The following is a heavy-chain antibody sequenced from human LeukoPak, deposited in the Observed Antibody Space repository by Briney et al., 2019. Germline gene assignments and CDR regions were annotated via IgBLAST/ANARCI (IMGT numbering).Heavy chain of an antibody. CDR2: IIPIFGTA. D-gene: IGHD4-11*01. V-gene: IGHV1-69*01. CDR1: GGTFSSYA. J-gene: IGHJ5*02. Sequence: SVKVSCEASGGTFSSYAISWVRQAPGQGLEWMGGIIPIFGTANYAQKFQGRVTITVDESTSTAYMELSSLRSEDTAVYYCARDGLSATVSSYNWFDPWGQGTLVTVSS. CDR3: ARDGLSATVSSYNWFDP.